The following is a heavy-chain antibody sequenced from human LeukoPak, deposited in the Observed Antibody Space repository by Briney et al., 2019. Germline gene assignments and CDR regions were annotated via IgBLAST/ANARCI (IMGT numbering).Heavy chain of an antibody. Sequence: PGGSLRLSCAASGFTFSSYSMNWVRQAPGKGLEWVSSISSSSSSYIYHANPVKGRFTISRDHAQNSLYLQKNRLEAGDTAMYYCAKARTSVSNNWFDPWGQGTLVTVSS. CDR2: ISSSSSSYI. CDR1: GFTFSSYS. J-gene: IGHJ5*02. V-gene: IGHV3-21*01. CDR3: AKARTSVSNNWFDP. D-gene: IGHD1-14*01.